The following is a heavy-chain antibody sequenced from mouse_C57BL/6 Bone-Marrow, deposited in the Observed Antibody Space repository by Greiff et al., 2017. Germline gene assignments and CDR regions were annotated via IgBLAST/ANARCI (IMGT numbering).Heavy chain of an antibody. CDR3: AWVYGNFFAY. CDR1: GFTFSSYA. J-gene: IGHJ3*01. D-gene: IGHD2-1*01. Sequence: EVQLVESGGGLVKPGGSLKLSCAASGFTFSSYAMSWVRQSPEQRLEWVAELSSGGSYTYYPDTVTGRFTISRDNAKNTLFLEMSRLRSADTAMYYCAWVYGNFFAYLGQWTLVTVSA. CDR2: LSSGGSYT. V-gene: IGHV5-9-4*01.